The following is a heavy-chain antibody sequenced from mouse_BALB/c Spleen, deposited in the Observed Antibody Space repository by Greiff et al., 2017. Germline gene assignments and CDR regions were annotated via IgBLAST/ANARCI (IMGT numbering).Heavy chain of an antibody. CDR3: ARGLGGYYFDY. J-gene: IGHJ2*01. V-gene: IGHV5-12-2*01. Sequence: EVKVVESGGGLVQPGGSLKLSCAASGFTFSSYTMSWVRQTPEKRLEWVAYISNGGGSTYYPDTVKGRFTISRDNAKNTLYLQMSSLKSEDTAMYYCARGLGGYYFDYWGQGTTLTVSS. CDR1: GFTFSSYT. D-gene: IGHD4-1*01. CDR2: ISNGGGST.